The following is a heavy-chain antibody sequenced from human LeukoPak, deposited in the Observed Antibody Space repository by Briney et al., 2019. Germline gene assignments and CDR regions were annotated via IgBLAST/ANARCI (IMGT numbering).Heavy chain of an antibody. J-gene: IGHJ6*02. V-gene: IGHV3-74*01. CDR2: IKRDGSST. Sequence: PGGSLRLSCAASGFTFSSYWMHWVRQAPGKGLVWVSRIKRDGSSTDYADSVKGRFTISRDNSKNTLYLRMNSLRVEDTGIYYCARDGQNASPYAVDVWGQGTAVTVSS. CDR1: GFTFSSYW. CDR3: ARDGQNASPYAVDV. D-gene: IGHD2-2*01.